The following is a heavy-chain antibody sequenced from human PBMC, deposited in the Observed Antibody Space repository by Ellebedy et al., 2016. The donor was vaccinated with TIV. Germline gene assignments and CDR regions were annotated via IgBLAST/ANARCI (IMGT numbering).Heavy chain of an antibody. CDR1: GYTFTSYD. CDR2: INPNSGNT. D-gene: IGHD7-27*01. V-gene: IGHV1-8*01. CDR3: TNNLARTGDFDY. J-gene: IGHJ4*02. Sequence: AASVTVSCKASGYTFTSYDINWVRQATGQGLECLGWINPNSGNTGYAQKFQGRVTLTRDTSISTAYMELTSLTFEDTTVYYCTNNLARTGDFDYWGQGTLVTVSS.